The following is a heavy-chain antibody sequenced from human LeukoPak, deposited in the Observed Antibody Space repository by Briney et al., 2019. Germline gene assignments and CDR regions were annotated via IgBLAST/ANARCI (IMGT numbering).Heavy chain of an antibody. CDR1: GSTFSSYA. CDR2: ISGSGGST. J-gene: IGHJ4*02. CDR3: AKDPTYYDFWSGYYTYFDY. Sequence: GGSLRLSCAASGSTFSSYAMSWVRQAPGKGLEWVSAISGSGGSTYYADSVKGRFTISRDNSKNTLYLQMNSLRAEDTAVYYCAKDPTYYDFWSGYYTYFDYWGQGTLVTVSS. V-gene: IGHV3-23*01. D-gene: IGHD3-3*01.